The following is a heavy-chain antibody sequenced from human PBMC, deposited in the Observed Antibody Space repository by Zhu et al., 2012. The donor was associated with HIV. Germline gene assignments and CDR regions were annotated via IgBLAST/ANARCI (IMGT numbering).Heavy chain of an antibody. CDR2: IYYSGGT. CDR1: GATISRSSYY. D-gene: IGHD6-19*01. J-gene: IGHJ3*01. Sequence: QLQLQESGPGLVKPSETLSLTCTVSGATISRSSYYWGWIRQTPGKGPEWIGSIYYSGGTYYNPSLKSRLTISVDTSKNQFSLKLSSVTAADTAFYYCANTRTSGWYSYAFHVWGQGTLVTVSS. CDR3: ANTRTSGWYSYAFHV. V-gene: IGHV4-39*01.